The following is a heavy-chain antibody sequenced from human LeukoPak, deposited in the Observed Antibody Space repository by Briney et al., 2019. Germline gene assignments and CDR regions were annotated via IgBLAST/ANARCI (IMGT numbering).Heavy chain of an antibody. CDR2: ISYDGSNK. Sequence: GRSLRLSCAASGFTFSSYGMHWVRQAPGKGLEWVAVISYDGSNKYYADSVKGRFTISRDNSKNTLYLQMNSLRAEDTVVYYCASPVFFDIWGQGTMVTVSS. D-gene: IGHD1-14*01. CDR1: GFTFSSYG. CDR3: ASPVFFDI. J-gene: IGHJ3*02. V-gene: IGHV3-30*03.